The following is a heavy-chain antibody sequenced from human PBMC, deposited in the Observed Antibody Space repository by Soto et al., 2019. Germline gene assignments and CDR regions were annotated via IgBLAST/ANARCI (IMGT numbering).Heavy chain of an antibody. J-gene: IGHJ4*02. CDR2: ISYDGSNK. CDR3: ARAPDSSGWYSHY. CDR1: GFTFSSYA. Sequence: PGGSLRLSCAASGFTFSSYAMHWVRQAPGKGLEWVAVISYDGSNKYYADSVKGRFTISRDNSKNTLYLQMNSLRAEDTAVYYCARAPDSSGWYSHYWGQGTLVTVSS. V-gene: IGHV3-30-3*01. D-gene: IGHD6-19*01.